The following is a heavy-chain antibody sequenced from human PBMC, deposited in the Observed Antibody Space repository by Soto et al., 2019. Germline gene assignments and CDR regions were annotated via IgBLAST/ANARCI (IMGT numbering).Heavy chain of an antibody. J-gene: IGHJ4*02. CDR3: ARDVSYYSNHPFGY. CDR2: ISYDGSNK. D-gene: IGHD4-4*01. Sequence: QVPLVESGGGVVQPGRSLRLSCAASGFTFSSYAMHWVRQAPGKGLEWVAVISYDGSNKYYADSVKGRFTISRDNSKNTLYLQMNSLRAEDTAVYYCARDVSYYSNHPFGYWGQGTLVTVSS. CDR1: GFTFSSYA. V-gene: IGHV3-30-3*01.